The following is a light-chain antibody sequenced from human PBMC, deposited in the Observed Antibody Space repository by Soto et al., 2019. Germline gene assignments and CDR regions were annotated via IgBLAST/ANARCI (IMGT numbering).Light chain of an antibody. V-gene: IGKV1-39*01. J-gene: IGKJ1*01. CDR1: QSITSY. Sequence: DIQMTQSPSSLSASVGDRVTITCRASQSITSYLTWYQQKPGKAPQLLIYAASSVQSGVPSRFSGSGSGTDFTITISRLQPEYSATYYWQQCHYNPTFGQGTKVEI. CDR3: QQCHYNPT. CDR2: AAS.